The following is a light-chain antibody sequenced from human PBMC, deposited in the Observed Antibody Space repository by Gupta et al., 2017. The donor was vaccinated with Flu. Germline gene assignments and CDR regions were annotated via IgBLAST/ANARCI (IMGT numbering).Light chain of an antibody. V-gene: IGKV1-39*01. J-gene: IGKJ4*01. Sequence: GDRVTITCRASQNINTFLNWYQHKPGKAPNLLIYATSNFQSGVPSRFSGSGYGTDFTLTIENLQPEDFATYYCQQSHTLPITFGGGTKVEIK. CDR2: ATS. CDR1: QNINTF. CDR3: QQSHTLPIT.